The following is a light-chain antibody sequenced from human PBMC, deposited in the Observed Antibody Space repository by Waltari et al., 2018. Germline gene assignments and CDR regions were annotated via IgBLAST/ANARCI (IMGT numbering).Light chain of an antibody. J-gene: IGKJ2*01. CDR2: GAS. CDR1: QSVGDN. CDR3: QQYFAWPPVHT. V-gene: IGKV3-15*01. Sequence: EIVMTQSPATLSVSPGERATLSGRASQSVGDNLAWYQRKPGQAPRLLLFGASTRATGIPARFSGSGSGTEFTLTISSLQSEDFATYYCQQYFAWPPVHTFGQGTTLEIK.